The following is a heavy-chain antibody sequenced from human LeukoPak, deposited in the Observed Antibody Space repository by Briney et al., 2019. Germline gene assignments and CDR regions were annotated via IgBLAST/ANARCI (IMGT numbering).Heavy chain of an antibody. Sequence: PGRSLRLSYAASGFTFDDYAMHWVRQAPGKGLEWVSGISWNSGSIGYADSVKGRFTISRDNAKNSLYLQMNSLRAEDTALYYCAKDPGPWGQGTLVTVSS. CDR3: AKDPGP. CDR1: GFTFDDYA. CDR2: ISWNSGSI. J-gene: IGHJ5*02. V-gene: IGHV3-9*01.